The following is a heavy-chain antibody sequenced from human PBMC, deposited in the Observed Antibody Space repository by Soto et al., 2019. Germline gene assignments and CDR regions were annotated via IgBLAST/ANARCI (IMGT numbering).Heavy chain of an antibody. V-gene: IGHV4-31*03. J-gene: IGHJ5*02. CDR3: ARALYCGGDCGWFDP. D-gene: IGHD2-21*02. CDR1: GGSISSGGYY. CDR2: IYYSGST. Sequence: SETLSLTCTVSGGSISSGGYYWSWIRQHPGEGLEWIGYIYYSGSTYYNPSLKSRVTISVDASKNQFSLKLSSVTAADTAVYYCARALYCGGDCGWFDPWGQGTLVTVSS.